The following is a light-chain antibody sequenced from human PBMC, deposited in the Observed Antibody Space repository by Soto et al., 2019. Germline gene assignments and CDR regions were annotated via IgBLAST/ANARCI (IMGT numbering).Light chain of an antibody. J-gene: IGKJ2*01. Sequence: DMQMTQSPSSLSASVGHTVTITCRVSQDVRSDLGWYQHKPGKAPKLLIYAASRLQGGVPSRFRGSGAGTEFTLTISSLQPEDSATYYCLQHDSLPYTLGQGNRLEI. CDR1: QDVRSD. CDR3: LQHDSLPYT. V-gene: IGKV1-17*01. CDR2: AAS.